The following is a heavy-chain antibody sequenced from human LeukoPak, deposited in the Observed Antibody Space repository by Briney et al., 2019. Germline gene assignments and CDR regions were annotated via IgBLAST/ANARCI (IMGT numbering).Heavy chain of an antibody. Sequence: SETLSLTCTVSGGSISSGGYYWSWIRQHPGKGLEWIGYIYYSGSTYYNPSLKSRVTISVDTSKNQFSLKLSSVTAADTAVYYCARNYYDSSGYAIFDYWGQGTLVTVSS. D-gene: IGHD3-22*01. CDR3: ARNYYDSSGYAIFDY. J-gene: IGHJ4*02. CDR1: GGSISSGGYY. CDR2: IYYSGST. V-gene: IGHV4-31*03.